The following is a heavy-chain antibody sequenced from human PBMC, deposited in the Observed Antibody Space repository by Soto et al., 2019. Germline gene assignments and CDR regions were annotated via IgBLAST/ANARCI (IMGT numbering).Heavy chain of an antibody. CDR1: GTSISSYY. Sequence: PSETLSLTCTVSGTSISSYYWSWIRQPPGKGLEWIANIHYSGTTNYNPSLASRVTLSVDTSKNQFSLKMTSVTAADRAMYFCARYNSYARDYWGRGTLVTVS. CDR3: ARYNSYARDY. V-gene: IGHV4-59*01. CDR2: IHYSGTT. D-gene: IGHD2-2*01. J-gene: IGHJ4*02.